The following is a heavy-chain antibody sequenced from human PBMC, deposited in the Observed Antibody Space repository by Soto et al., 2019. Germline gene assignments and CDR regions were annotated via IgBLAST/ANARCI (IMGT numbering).Heavy chain of an antibody. CDR3: ARDPFPRGRGLQVAAWYFYP. V-gene: IGHV1-2*04. J-gene: IGHJ2*01. D-gene: IGHD1-1*01. CDR2: INPNSGGT. CDR1: GYTFTGYY. Sequence: ASVKVSCKASGYTFTGYYMHWVRQAPGRGLEWMGWINPNSGGTNYAQKFQGWVTMTRDTSISTAYMELSRLRSDDTAVYYCARDPFPRGRGLQVAAWYFYPWGLGTLITVSS.